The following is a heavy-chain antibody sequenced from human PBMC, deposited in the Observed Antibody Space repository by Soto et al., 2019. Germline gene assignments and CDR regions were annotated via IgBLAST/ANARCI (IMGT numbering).Heavy chain of an antibody. V-gene: IGHV3-30*18. CDR2: ISYDGSNK. CDR3: AKGAGYDFWSGPMGGGYYYGMDV. Sequence: PGGSLRLSCAASGFTFSSYGMHWVRQAPGKGLEWVAVISYDGSNKYYADSVKGRFTISRDNSKNTLYLQMNSLRAEDTAVYYCAKGAGYDFWSGPMGGGYYYGMDVWGQGTTVTVSS. CDR1: GFTFSSYG. J-gene: IGHJ6*02. D-gene: IGHD3-3*01.